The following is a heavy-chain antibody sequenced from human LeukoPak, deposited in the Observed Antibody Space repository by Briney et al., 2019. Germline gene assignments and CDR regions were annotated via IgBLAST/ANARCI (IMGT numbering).Heavy chain of an antibody. Sequence: GGSLRLSCAASGFTFSSYAMSWVRQAPGKGLEWVSAISGSGGSTNYADSVKGRFTISRDNSKNTLYLQMNSLRAEDTAVYYCAKDGIVGATRDYFDYWGQGTLVTVSS. V-gene: IGHV3-23*01. CDR2: ISGSGGST. CDR1: GFTFSSYA. CDR3: AKDGIVGATRDYFDY. D-gene: IGHD1-26*01. J-gene: IGHJ4*02.